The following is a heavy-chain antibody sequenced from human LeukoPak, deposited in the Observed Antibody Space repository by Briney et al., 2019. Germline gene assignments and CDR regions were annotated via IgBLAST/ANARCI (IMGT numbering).Heavy chain of an antibody. Sequence: GASVKVSCKASGYTFTSYAMHWVRQAPGQRLEWMGWINAGNGNTKYSQKFQGRVTITRDTSASTAYMELSSLRSEDTAVYYCARVLGAPSSWDHYYYYYMDVWGKGTTVTVSS. CDR1: GYTFTSYA. J-gene: IGHJ6*03. CDR3: ARVLGAPSSWDHYYYYYMDV. V-gene: IGHV1-3*01. D-gene: IGHD6-13*01. CDR2: INAGNGNT.